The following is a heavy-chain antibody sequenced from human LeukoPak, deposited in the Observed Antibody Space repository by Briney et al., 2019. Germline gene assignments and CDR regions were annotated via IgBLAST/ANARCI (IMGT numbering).Heavy chain of an antibody. CDR3: AREGITGTTDY. D-gene: IGHD1-7*01. CDR1: GGSISSGGYY. J-gene: IGHJ4*02. Sequence: SQTLSLTCTVSGGSISSGGYYWRWIRQHPGKGLEWIGYIYYSGSTYYNPSLKSRVTISVDTSKNQFSLKLSSVTAADTAVYYCAREGITGTTDYWGQGTLVTVSS. CDR2: IYYSGST. V-gene: IGHV4-31*03.